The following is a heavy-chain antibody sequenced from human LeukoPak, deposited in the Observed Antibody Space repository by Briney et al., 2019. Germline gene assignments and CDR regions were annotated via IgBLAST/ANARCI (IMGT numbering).Heavy chain of an antibody. D-gene: IGHD2-15*01. V-gene: IGHV1-18*01. CDR1: GYTFTSYG. J-gene: IGHJ5*02. CDR3: ARGCSGGSCYSRGRKLDWFDP. CDR2: ISAYNGNT. Sequence: ASVKVSCKASGYTFTSYGISWVRQAPGQGLEWMGWISAYNGNTNYAQKFQGRVTITADESTSTAYMELSSLRSEDTAVYYCARGCSGGSCYSRGRKLDWFDPWGQGTLVTVSS.